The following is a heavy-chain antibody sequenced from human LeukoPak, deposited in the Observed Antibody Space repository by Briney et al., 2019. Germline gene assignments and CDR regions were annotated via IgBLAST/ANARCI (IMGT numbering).Heavy chain of an antibody. CDR3: ARGDTGGDS. D-gene: IGHD3-16*01. CDR2: ISTNSGNT. V-gene: IGHV1-18*01. J-gene: IGHJ4*02. Sequence: LEWMGWISTNSGNTNYAQKVQGRVSMTIDTSTRTAYMELRRLRSDDTAVYYCARGDTGGDSWGQGTLITVSS.